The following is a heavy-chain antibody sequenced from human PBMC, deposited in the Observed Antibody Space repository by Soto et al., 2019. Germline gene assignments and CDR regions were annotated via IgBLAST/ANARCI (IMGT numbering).Heavy chain of an antibody. CDR1: GFTFSSYA. V-gene: IGHV3-30-3*01. J-gene: IGHJ4*02. Sequence: QVQLVESGGGVVQPGRSLRLSCAASGFTFSSYAMHWVRQAPGKGLEWVAVISYDGSNKYYADSVKGRFTISRDNSKNTLYLQMNSLRAEDTAVYYCARAKATRTGGPFDYWGQGTLVTVSS. CDR3: ARAKATRTGGPFDY. CDR2: ISYDGSNK. D-gene: IGHD1-26*01.